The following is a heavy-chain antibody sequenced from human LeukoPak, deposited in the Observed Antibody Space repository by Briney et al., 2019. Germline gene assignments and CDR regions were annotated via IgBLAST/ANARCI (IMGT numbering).Heavy chain of an antibody. Sequence: GGSLRLSCAASGFTFSSYAMHWVRQAPGKGLEWVSYISSGSTTISYADSVKGRFTISRDNAKNSLYLQMNSLRAEDTALYYCAREGGSGWYSGWFDPWGQGTLVTVSS. J-gene: IGHJ5*02. CDR3: AREGGSGWYSGWFDP. CDR1: GFTFSSYA. V-gene: IGHV3-48*04. CDR2: ISSGSTTI. D-gene: IGHD6-19*01.